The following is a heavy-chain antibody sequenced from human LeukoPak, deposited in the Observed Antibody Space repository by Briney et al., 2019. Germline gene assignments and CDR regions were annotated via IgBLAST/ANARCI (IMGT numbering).Heavy chain of an antibody. Sequence: HPGGSLRLSCSTSGFTFSSYNMNWVRQAPGKGLEWVANIKEDGSEKYYVDSVKGRFTISRDNAKNSLYLQMNSLRAEDTAVYYCARDEYNWNVDAFDIWGQGTVVTVSS. D-gene: IGHD1-20*01. CDR1: GFTFSSYN. CDR2: IKEDGSEK. V-gene: IGHV3-7*01. CDR3: ARDEYNWNVDAFDI. J-gene: IGHJ3*02.